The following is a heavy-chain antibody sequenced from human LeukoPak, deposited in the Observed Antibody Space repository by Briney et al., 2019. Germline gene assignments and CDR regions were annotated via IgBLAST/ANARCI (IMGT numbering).Heavy chain of an antibody. J-gene: IGHJ4*02. CDR2: ISYSGNT. Sequence: SETLSLTCTVSGASMTSGGSFWTWIRQHPGEGLEWIGYISYSGNTYYNPSLKSRVIISADTSKSQFSLNMISMTAADTAVYYCARYYCGTSYCPGVDYWGQGTLVTVSS. CDR3: ARYYCGTSYCPGVDY. CDR1: GASMTSGGSF. V-gene: IGHV4-31*03. D-gene: IGHD2-21*01.